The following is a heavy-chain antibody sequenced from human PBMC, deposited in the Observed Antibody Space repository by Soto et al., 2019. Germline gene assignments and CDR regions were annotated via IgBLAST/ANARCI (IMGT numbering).Heavy chain of an antibody. V-gene: IGHV4-34*01. CDR1: GGSFSGYY. CDR3: ARGARVLRYFDCLSKYYFDY. D-gene: IGHD3-9*01. J-gene: IGHJ4*02. CDR2: INHSGST. Sequence: PSETLSLTCAVYGGSFSGYYWSWIRQPPGKGLEWIGEINHSGSTNYNPSLKSRVTISVDTSKNQFSLKLSSVTAADTAVYYCARGARVLRYFDCLSKYYFDYWGQGTLVTVSS.